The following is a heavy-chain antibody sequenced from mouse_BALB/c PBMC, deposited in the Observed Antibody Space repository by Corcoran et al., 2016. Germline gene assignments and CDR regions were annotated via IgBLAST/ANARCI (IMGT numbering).Heavy chain of an antibody. CDR2: INTYTGEP. CDR1: GYTFTHYG. Sequence: QIQLVESGPELKKPGETVKISCKASGYTFTHYGMNWVKQAPGKGLKWMDWINTYTGEPTYADDFKGRFAFSLETSASTAYLQINNLKNEDTATYFCAREPYAMDYWGQGTSVTVSS. CDR3: AREPYAMDY. V-gene: IGHV9-3-1*01. J-gene: IGHJ4*01.